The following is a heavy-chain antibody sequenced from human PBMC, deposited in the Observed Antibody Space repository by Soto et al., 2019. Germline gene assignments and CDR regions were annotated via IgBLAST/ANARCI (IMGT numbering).Heavy chain of an antibody. V-gene: IGHV5-51*01. J-gene: IGHJ4*02. CDR2: IFPGDSDT. CDR3: ARSSYYDSRGYYFYYFDF. CDR1: GYSFTSNW. D-gene: IGHD3-22*01. Sequence: GESLKISCQGSGYSFTSNWIGWVRHMPGKGLEWVGSIFPGDSDTRYSPSFQGQVTTSADKSINTAYLQWGSLKASDTAMYYCARSSYYDSRGYYFYYFDFWGQGTLVTVS.